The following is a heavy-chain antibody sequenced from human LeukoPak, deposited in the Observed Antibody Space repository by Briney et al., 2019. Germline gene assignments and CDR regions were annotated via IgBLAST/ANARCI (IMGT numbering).Heavy chain of an antibody. CDR3: ASSYSSGWNYGMDV. D-gene: IGHD6-19*01. Sequence: GGSLRLSCAASGFTFSSYGMHWVRQAPGKGLEWVAFIRYDGSNKYYADSVKGRFTISRDNAKNSLYLQMNSLRAEDTAVYYCASSYSSGWNYGMDVWGQGTTVTVSS. CDR1: GFTFSSYG. CDR2: IRYDGSNK. V-gene: IGHV3-30*02. J-gene: IGHJ6*02.